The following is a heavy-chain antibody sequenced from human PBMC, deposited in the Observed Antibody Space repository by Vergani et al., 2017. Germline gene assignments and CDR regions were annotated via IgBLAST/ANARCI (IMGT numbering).Heavy chain of an antibody. CDR3: ARGRSPFDY. Sequence: EVQLVESGGGLVQPGGSLRLSCAASGFTFSSYSMNWVRQAPGKGLEWVSYISSSSTIYYADSVKGRFTISRDNAKNSLYLQMNSLRAEDTAVYYCARGRSPFDYWGQGTLVTVSS. J-gene: IGHJ4*02. CDR2: ISSSSTI. CDR1: GFTFSSYS. V-gene: IGHV3-48*01.